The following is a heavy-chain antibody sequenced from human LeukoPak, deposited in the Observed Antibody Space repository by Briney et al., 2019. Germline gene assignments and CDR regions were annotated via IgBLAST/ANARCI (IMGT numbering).Heavy chain of an antibody. D-gene: IGHD3-9*01. CDR1: GFTFSSHA. V-gene: IGHV3-23*01. Sequence: PGGSMTLSSAASGFTFSSHAVRWDRQAQRNVLEWDSAISGSGDNTYYADSVTGRFTISRDNSKNTLYLQMNSLRAEDTAVYYCAKDGWDILTGYYIEAGGFDYWGQGTLVTVSS. CDR2: ISGSGDNT. CDR3: AKDGWDILTGYYIEAGGFDY. J-gene: IGHJ4*02.